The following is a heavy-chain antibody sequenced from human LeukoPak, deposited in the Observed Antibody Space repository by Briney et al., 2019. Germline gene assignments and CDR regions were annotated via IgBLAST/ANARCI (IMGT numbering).Heavy chain of an antibody. CDR2: IYYSGST. V-gene: IGHV4-59*11. J-gene: IGHJ4*02. CDR1: GGSISSHY. D-gene: IGHD6-13*01. CDR3: ARAYSSSWPAAFDY. Sequence: SETLSLTCTVSGGSISSHYWSWIRQPPGKGLEWIGYIYYSGSTNYNPSLKSRVTISVDTSKNQFSLKLSSVTAADAAVYYCARAYSSSWPAAFDYWGQGTLITVSS.